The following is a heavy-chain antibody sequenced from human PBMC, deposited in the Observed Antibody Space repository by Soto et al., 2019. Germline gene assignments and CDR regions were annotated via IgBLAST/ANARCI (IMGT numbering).Heavy chain of an antibody. CDR3: ASLIAPAATRFDI. V-gene: IGHV4-59*12. D-gene: IGHD2-2*01. J-gene: IGHJ3*02. CDR1: GVSISNYY. Sequence: SETLSLTCTVSGVSISNYYWTWIRQPPGKGLEWIGYIYNSGSTNYKPSLESRVTISVDTSKNQFSLKLSSVTAADTAVYYCASLIAPAATRFDIWGQGTMVTVSS. CDR2: IYNSGST.